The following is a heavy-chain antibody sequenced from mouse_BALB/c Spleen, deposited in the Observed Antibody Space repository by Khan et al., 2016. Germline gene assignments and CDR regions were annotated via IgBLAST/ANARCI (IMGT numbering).Heavy chain of an antibody. CDR1: GYTFTNYG. CDR2: INTYTGEP. Sequence: QIQLVQSGPELKKPGETVKISCKASGYTFTNYGMNWVKQAPGKGLKWMGWINTYTGEPTYADDFKGRFAFSLETSASTAYLQINNLKNEDTATYCWARPAMTLYWYFDVWGAGTTVTVSS. J-gene: IGHJ1*01. V-gene: IGHV9-3-1*01. CDR3: ARPAMTLYWYFDV.